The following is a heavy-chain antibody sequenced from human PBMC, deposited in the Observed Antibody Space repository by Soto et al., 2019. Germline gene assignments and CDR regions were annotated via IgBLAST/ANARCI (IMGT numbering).Heavy chain of an antibody. CDR2: IYYSGST. D-gene: IGHD3-22*01. V-gene: IGHV4-39*01. J-gene: IGHJ6*02. CDR1: GGSISSSSYY. CDR3: ARRLYYDSSGFEGGGTDV. Sequence: SEALSVTCTVSGGSISSSSYYWGWIRQPPGKGLEWIGSIYYSGSTYYNPSLKSRVTISVDTSKNQFSLKLSSVTAADTAVYYCARRLYYDSSGFEGGGTDVWGQGTTVTVSS.